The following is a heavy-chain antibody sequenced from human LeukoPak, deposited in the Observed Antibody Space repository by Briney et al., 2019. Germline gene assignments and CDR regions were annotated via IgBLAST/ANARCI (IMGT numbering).Heavy chain of an antibody. J-gene: IGHJ6*03. CDR2: INPNSGGT. Sequence: ASVKVSCKASGYTFTGYYMHWVRQAPGQGLEWMGWINPNSGGTNYAQKFQGRVTMTRDTSISTAYMELSRLRSGDTAVYYCARTVRYREAYYYYYYMDVWGKGTTVTVSS. CDR3: ARTVRYREAYYYYYYMDV. CDR1: GYTFTGYY. D-gene: IGHD5-18*01. V-gene: IGHV1-2*02.